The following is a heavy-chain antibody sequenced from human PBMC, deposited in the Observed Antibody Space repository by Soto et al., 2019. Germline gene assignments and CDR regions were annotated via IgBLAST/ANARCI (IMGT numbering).Heavy chain of an antibody. D-gene: IGHD2-21*01. Sequence: EVQLLESGGAMVQPGGSLRLSCAASGFTFRNFVMSWVRQAPGKGLEWVSAIRATGGQTFYADSVKGRFTISRDNSKNMLYLQINSLRDEDTALYFCAQDRGWGVVSPSHDYWGQGILVTVSS. CDR1: GFTFRNFV. CDR3: AQDRGWGVVSPSHDY. J-gene: IGHJ4*02. CDR2: IRATGGQT. V-gene: IGHV3-23*01.